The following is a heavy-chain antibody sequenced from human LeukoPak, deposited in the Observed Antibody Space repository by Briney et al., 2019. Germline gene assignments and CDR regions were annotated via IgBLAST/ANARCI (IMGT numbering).Heavy chain of an antibody. CDR2: MNPNSGNT. V-gene: IGHV1-8*01. CDR3: AREGSELLSDGFDY. J-gene: IGHJ4*02. Sequence: ASVKVSCKASGYTFTSYDINWVRQATGQGLERMGWMNPNSGNTGYAQKFQVRVTMTRNTSISTAYLELSRRRPEDTAVYYCAREGSELLSDGFDYWGQGTLVTVSS. D-gene: IGHD1-26*01. CDR1: GYTFTSYD.